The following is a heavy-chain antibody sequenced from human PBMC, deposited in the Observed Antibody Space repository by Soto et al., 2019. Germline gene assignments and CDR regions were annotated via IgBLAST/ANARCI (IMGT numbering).Heavy chain of an antibody. CDR1: GGSISSGGYY. D-gene: IGHD6-13*01. CDR3: ASGIGRSWEPEYFQH. V-gene: IGHV4-31*03. CDR2: IYYSGST. Sequence: SETLSLTCTVSGGSISSGGYYWSWIRQHPGKGLEWIGYIYYSGSTYYNPSLKSRVTISVDTSKNQFSLKLSSVTAADTAVYYCASGIGRSWEPEYFQHWGQGTLVTVSS. J-gene: IGHJ1*01.